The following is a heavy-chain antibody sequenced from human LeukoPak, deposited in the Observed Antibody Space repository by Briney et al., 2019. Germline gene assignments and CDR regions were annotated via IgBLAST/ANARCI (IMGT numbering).Heavy chain of an antibody. CDR1: GFTFSSYA. J-gene: IGHJ4*02. CDR3: AKGGVNFDY. V-gene: IGHV3-23*01. D-gene: IGHD3-10*01. CDR2: ISISGGNT. Sequence: GGSLRLSCAASGFTFSSYAMSWVRQAPGKGLEWVSTISISGGNTCYADSVKGRFTISRDNSNNTLYLQMNSLRAEDTAVYYCAKGGVNFDYWGQGTLVTVSS.